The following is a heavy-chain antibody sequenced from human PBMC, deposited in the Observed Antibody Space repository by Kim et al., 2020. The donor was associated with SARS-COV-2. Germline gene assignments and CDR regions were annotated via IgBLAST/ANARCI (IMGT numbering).Heavy chain of an antibody. CDR1: GFTFRSYA. Sequence: GGSLRLSCAASGFTFRSYAMHWVRQAPGKGLEWLAVVSYDGNNKYYADSVRGRFTISRDNSKNTLYLQLNSLRLEDTAVYYCARGGGSYLYPFDYWGQGTLVTVSS. V-gene: IGHV3-30*04. J-gene: IGHJ4*02. D-gene: IGHD1-26*01. CDR3: ARGGGSYLYPFDY. CDR2: VSYDGNNK.